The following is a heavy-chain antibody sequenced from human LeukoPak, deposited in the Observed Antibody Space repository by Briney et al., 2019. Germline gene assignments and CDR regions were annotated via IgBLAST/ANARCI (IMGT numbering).Heavy chain of an antibody. V-gene: IGHV3-30*18. J-gene: IGHJ6*04. CDR3: AKDPPPYSYGHRGGYYYYGRDV. D-gene: IGHD5-18*01. CDR2: ISYDGSNK. CDR1: GFTFSSYG. Sequence: GGSLRLSCAASGFTFSSYGMHWVRQAPGKGLEWVAVISYDGSNKYYADSVKGRFTISRDNSKNTLYLQMNSLRAEDTAVYYCAKDPPPYSYGHRGGYYYYGRDVWAKGPTFTVSS.